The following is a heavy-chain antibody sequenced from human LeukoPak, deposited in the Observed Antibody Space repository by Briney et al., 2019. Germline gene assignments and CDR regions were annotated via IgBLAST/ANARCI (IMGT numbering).Heavy chain of an antibody. CDR3: ARVHWSEGIAAAGTGAFDI. J-gene: IGHJ3*02. D-gene: IGHD6-13*01. CDR1: GYTFTSYY. V-gene: IGHV1-46*01. Sequence: ASVKVSCKAAGYTFTSYYMHWVRQAPGQGLEWMGRINPSGGSTSYAHKFQGRVTMTRDTSTSTVYMELSSLRSEDTAVYYCARVHWSEGIAAAGTGAFDIWGQGTMVTVSS. CDR2: INPSGGST.